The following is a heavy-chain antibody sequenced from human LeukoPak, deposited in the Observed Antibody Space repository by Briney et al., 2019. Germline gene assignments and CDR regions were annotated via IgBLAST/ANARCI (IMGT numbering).Heavy chain of an antibody. V-gene: IGHV4-59*13. CDR2: IHYRGTT. J-gene: IGHJ4*02. D-gene: IGHD4-17*01. CDR3: ARDEFGDFQGFDY. Sequence: SETLSLTGSVSGASINSYYWNWIRQSPEKGLEWLGNIHYRGTTNYNPSLKSRVTLSLDSSKSQFALKVTSVTAADTAVYYCARDEFGDFQGFDYWGQGTRVTVSS. CDR1: GASINSYY.